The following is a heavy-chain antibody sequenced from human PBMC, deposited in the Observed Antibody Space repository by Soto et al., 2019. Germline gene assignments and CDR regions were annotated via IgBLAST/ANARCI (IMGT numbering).Heavy chain of an antibody. Sequence: PSETLSLTCTVSGGSISSYYWSWIRQPPGKGLEWIGYIYYSGSTNYNPSLKSRVTISVDTSKNQFSLKLSSVTAADTAVYYCGGRGTAMVGEGMEVWGQGTTVSVSS. CDR1: GGSISSYY. D-gene: IGHD5-18*01. CDR2: IYYSGST. CDR3: GGRGTAMVGEGMEV. J-gene: IGHJ6*02. V-gene: IGHV4-59*01.